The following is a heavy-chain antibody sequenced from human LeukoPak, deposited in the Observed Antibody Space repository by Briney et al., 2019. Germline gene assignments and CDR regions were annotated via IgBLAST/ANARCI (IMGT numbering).Heavy chain of an antibody. CDR2: ISGSGGST. J-gene: IGHJ4*02. CDR1: GFTFSTYV. V-gene: IGHV3-23*01. D-gene: IGHD4-17*01. CDR3: AKGRLATVTTWDYFDY. Sequence: GGSLRLSCAASGFTFSTYVVSWVRQAPGKGLEWVSAISGSGGSTYYADSVKGRFTVSRDNFKNTLYLQMNSLRAEDTAVYYCAKGRLATVTTWDYFDYWGQGTLVTVSS.